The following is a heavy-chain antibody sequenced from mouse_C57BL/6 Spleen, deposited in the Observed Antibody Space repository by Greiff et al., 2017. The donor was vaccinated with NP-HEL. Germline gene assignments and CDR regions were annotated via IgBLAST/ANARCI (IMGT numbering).Heavy chain of an antibody. V-gene: IGHV1-81*01. CDR1: GYTFTSYG. J-gene: IGHJ4*01. D-gene: IGHD6-5*01. Sequence: QVQLQQSGAELARPGASVKLSCKASGYTFTSYGISWVKQRTGQGLEWIGEIYPRSGNTYYNEKFKGKATLTADKSSSTAYMELRSLTSEDSAVYFCARGGYANLYDYAMDYWGQGTSVTVSS. CDR2: IYPRSGNT. CDR3: ARGGYANLYDYAMDY.